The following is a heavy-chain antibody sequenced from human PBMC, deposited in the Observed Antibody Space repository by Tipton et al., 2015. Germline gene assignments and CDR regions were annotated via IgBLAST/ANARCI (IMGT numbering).Heavy chain of an antibody. J-gene: IGHJ6*02. CDR1: GGSVTSGSYY. CDR3: ARDLEHGMDV. D-gene: IGHD5-24*01. CDR2: ISYTDGA. Sequence: LVKPSENLSLTCTVSGGSVTSGSYYWSWIRQPPGKGLEWIGYISYTDGAHYNPALKSRVTISEDTSKNQFSLTLNSVAAADTAVYYCARDLEHGMDVWGHGTTVTVSS. V-gene: IGHV4-61*01.